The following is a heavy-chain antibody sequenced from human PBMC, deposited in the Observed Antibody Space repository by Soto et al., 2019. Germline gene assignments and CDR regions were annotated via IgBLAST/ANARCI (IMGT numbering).Heavy chain of an antibody. CDR1: GGSISSYY. V-gene: IGHV4-59*08. J-gene: IGHJ4*02. CDR2: IYYSGST. D-gene: IGHD3-10*01. Sequence: NPSETLSLTCTVSGGSISSYYWSWIRQPPGKGLEWIGYIYYSGSTNYNPSLKSRVTISVDTSKNQFSLKLNSMTAADTAVYYCARHNYGSGTTYFDSLGQGTLLTVYS. CDR3: ARHNYGSGTTYFDS.